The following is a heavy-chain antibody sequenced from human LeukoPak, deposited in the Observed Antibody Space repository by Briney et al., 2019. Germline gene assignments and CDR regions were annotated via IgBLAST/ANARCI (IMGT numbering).Heavy chain of an antibody. V-gene: IGHV3-23*01. D-gene: IGHD2-15*01. CDR1: GFSFSSYA. Sequence: PGGSPRLSCATSGFSFSSYAMSWVRQAPGKGLEWVSAMSSSDDGRYYAASVRGRFTISRDTSRSTLYLQMNSLRAEDAAVYYCAKALVTSCRGAFCYPFDYWGQGTLVTVSS. J-gene: IGHJ4*02. CDR2: MSSSDDGR. CDR3: AKALVTSCRGAFCYPFDY.